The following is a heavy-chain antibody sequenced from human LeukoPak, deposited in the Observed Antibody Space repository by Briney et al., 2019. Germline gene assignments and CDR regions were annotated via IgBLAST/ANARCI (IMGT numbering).Heavy chain of an antibody. Sequence: PSETLSLTCTVSGDSINGYFWSWIRQPPGQGLEWVGYIYYRGGTSYNPSLGGRITVSLGTSRNQFFLRLTSVTPADTAMYYCARHGNTGPVSGLPLDHWGHGTLVSVSS. CDR1: GDSINGYF. V-gene: IGHV4-59*08. CDR2: IYYRGGT. J-gene: IGHJ4*01. D-gene: IGHD6-19*01. CDR3: ARHGNTGPVSGLPLDH.